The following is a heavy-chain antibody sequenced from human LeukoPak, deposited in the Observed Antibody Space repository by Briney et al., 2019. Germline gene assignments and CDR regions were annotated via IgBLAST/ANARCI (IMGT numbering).Heavy chain of an antibody. V-gene: IGHV3-11*04. CDR3: ARGGRVAPAAIHY. D-gene: IGHD2-2*01. CDR1: GFTFSDYY. CDR2: ISSSGSTI. Sequence: PGGSLRLSCAASGFTFSDYYMSWIRQAPGKGLEWVSYISSSGSTICYADSVKGRFIISRDNAKNSLYLQLNSLRAEDTAVYYCARGGRVAPAAIHYWGQGTLVTVSS. J-gene: IGHJ4*02.